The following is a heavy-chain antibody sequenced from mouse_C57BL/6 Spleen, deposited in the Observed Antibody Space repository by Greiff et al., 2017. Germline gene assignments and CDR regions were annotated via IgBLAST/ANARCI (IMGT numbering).Heavy chain of an antibody. CDR3: ARSMGLRRYFDV. J-gene: IGHJ1*03. CDR1: GYTFTSYW. CDR2: IYPGSGST. Sequence: QVQLQQPGAELVKPGASVKMSCKASGYTFTSYWITWVKQRPGQGLEWIGDIYPGSGSTNYNEKFKSKATLTVDTSSSTAYMQLSSLTSEYSAVYYCARSMGLRRYFDVWGTGTTVTVSS. D-gene: IGHD2-4*01. V-gene: IGHV1-55*01.